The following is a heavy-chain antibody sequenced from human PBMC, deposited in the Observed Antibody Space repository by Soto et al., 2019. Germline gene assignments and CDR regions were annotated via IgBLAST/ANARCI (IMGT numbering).Heavy chain of an antibody. Sequence: ASVKVSCKASGYTFTGYYMHWVRQAPGQGLEWMGWINPNSGGTNYAQKFQGRVTMTRDTSISTAYMELSRLRSDDTAVYYCASISLTIFGMDGWGQVTTVTVSS. CDR1: GYTFTGYY. CDR2: INPNSGGT. D-gene: IGHD3-9*01. J-gene: IGHJ6*02. CDR3: ASISLTIFGMDG. V-gene: IGHV1-2*02.